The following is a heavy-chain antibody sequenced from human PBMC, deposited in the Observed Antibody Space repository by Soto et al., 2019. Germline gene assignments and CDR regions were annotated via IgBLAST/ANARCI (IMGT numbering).Heavy chain of an antibody. V-gene: IGHV3-33*01. CDR3: ARGPQYDFWSGYYQRYYYGMDV. D-gene: IGHD3-3*01. Sequence: QVQLVESGGGVVQPGRSLRLSCAASGFTFSSYGMHWVRQAPGKGLEWVAVIWYDGSNKYYADSVKGRFTISRDNSKNTLYLQMNSLRAEDTAVYYCARGPQYDFWSGYYQRYYYGMDVWGQGTTVTVSS. CDR2: IWYDGSNK. J-gene: IGHJ6*02. CDR1: GFTFSSYG.